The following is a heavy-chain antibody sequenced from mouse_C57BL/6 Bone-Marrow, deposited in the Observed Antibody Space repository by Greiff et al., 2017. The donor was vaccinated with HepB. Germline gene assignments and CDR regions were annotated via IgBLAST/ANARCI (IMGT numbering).Heavy chain of an antibody. CDR2: ISYDGSN. CDR3: ARDDGNYVAWFAY. CDR1: GYSITSGYY. D-gene: IGHD2-1*01. V-gene: IGHV3-6*01. J-gene: IGHJ3*01. Sequence: VQLQQSGPGLVKPSQSLSLTCSVTGYSITSGYYWNWIRQFPGNKLEWMGYISYDGSNNYNPSLKNRISITRDTSKNQFFLKLNSVTTEDTATYYCARDDGNYVAWFAYWGQGTLVTVSA.